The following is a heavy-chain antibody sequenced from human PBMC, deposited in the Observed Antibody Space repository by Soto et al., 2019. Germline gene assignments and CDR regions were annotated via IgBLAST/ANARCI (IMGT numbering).Heavy chain of an antibody. Sequence: ETLSLTCTVSGGSIRDYYWGWIRQSPGKGLEWIGYIYYTGTTKYNPSLKSRVTISVDSSKNQFSLKLDSVTTADTAVYYCARLGGYYQAFDSWGQGTLVTVSS. CDR2: IYYTGTT. D-gene: IGHD3-22*01. CDR3: ARLGGYYQAFDS. CDR1: GGSIRDYY. J-gene: IGHJ4*02. V-gene: IGHV4-59*08.